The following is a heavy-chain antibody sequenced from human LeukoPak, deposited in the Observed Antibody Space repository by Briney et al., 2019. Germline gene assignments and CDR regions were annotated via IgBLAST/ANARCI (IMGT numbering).Heavy chain of an antibody. D-gene: IGHD6-13*01. Sequence: GASVKVSCKASGYTFTDYYMHWVRQAPGQGLEWMGWINTNTGNPTYAQGFTGRFVFSLDTSVSTAYLQISSLKAEDTAVYYCARERYSSSWDNSALYWGQGTLVTVSS. CDR1: GYTFTDYY. J-gene: IGHJ4*02. V-gene: IGHV7-4-1*02. CDR2: INTNTGNP. CDR3: ARERYSSSWDNSALY.